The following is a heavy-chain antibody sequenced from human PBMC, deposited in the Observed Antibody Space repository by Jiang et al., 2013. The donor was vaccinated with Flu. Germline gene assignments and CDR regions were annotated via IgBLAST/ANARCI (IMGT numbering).Heavy chain of an antibody. Sequence: LSCAASGFIFSRYSVNWVRQAPGKGLEWISYISSGSRDIYYADSVKGRFTISRDNAKSSLYLQMNSLRAEDTAVYYCSRECDFWSGYSFDCYHNMDVWGQGTTVTVSS. V-gene: IGHV3-21*05. CDR3: SRECDFWSGYSFDCYHNMDV. J-gene: IGHJ6*02. CDR2: ISSGSRDI. D-gene: IGHD3-3*01. CDR1: GFIFSRYS.